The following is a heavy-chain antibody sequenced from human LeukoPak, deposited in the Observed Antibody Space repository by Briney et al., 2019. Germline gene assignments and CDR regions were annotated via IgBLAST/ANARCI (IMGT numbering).Heavy chain of an antibody. V-gene: IGHV3-23*01. Sequence: PGGSLRLSCAASGFTFSSYAMSWVRQAPGKGLEWVSAISGSGGSTYYADSVKGRFTIFRDNSKNTLYLQMNSLRAEDTAVYYCAKDMLKWLLWGAFDIWGQGTMATVSS. CDR3: AKDMLKWLLWGAFDI. J-gene: IGHJ3*02. CDR1: GFTFSSYA. D-gene: IGHD3-3*01. CDR2: ISGSGGST.